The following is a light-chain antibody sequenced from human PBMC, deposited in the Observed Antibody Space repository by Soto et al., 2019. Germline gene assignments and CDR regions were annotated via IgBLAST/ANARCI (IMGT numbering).Light chain of an antibody. CDR3: NSYAGSSTYV. CDR1: SSDVGSYNR. CDR2: EVS. J-gene: IGLJ1*01. Sequence: SALTQPPSVSGSPGQSVAISCTGTSSDVGSYNRVSWYQQPPGAAPKLMIYEVSNRPSGVPDRFSGSKSGNTASLTISGLQAEDEADYYCNSYAGSSTYVFGTGTKVTDL. V-gene: IGLV2-18*02.